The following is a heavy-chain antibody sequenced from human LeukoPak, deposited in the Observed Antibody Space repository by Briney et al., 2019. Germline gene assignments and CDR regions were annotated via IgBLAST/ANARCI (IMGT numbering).Heavy chain of an antibody. CDR2: IHYTGKP. CDR3: ARFGVDYDMDV. J-gene: IGHJ6*02. D-gene: IGHD3-16*01. CDR1: GGSISGHY. Sequence: PSETLSLTCSVSGGSISGHYWTWIRQPPGKALEWIGQIHYTGKPDYNPSLKSRITISVDTSKNQVSLQVSSVTAADSAIYYCARFGVDYDMDVWGHGTTVTVFS. V-gene: IGHV4-59*11.